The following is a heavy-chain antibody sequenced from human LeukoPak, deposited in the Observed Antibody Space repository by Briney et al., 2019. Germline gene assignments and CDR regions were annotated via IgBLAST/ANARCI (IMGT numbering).Heavy chain of an antibody. CDR3: AKDAEAHYYDSSGYRN. Sequence: PGGSLRLSCAASGFTFSSYSMNWVRQAPGKGLEWVSYISSSSSTTYYADSVKGRFTISRDNSKNTLYLQMNSLRAEDTAVYYCAKDAEAHYYDSSGYRNWGQGTLVTVSS. CDR2: ISSSSSTT. CDR1: GFTFSSYS. J-gene: IGHJ4*02. D-gene: IGHD3-22*01. V-gene: IGHV3-48*01.